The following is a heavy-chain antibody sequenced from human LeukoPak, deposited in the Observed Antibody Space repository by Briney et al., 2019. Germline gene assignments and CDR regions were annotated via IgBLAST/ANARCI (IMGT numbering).Heavy chain of an antibody. Sequence: SSETLCLTCTVSGGSISNYYWSWIRQPPGKGLEWVGDIYYGGNTNYNPSLKSRVTISVDTFKNQFSLKLSSVTAADTAVYYCARDEGAGAPDCVYWGQGTLVTVSS. V-gene: IGHV4-59*01. CDR3: ARDEGAGAPDCVY. J-gene: IGHJ4*02. CDR1: GGSISNYY. D-gene: IGHD1-26*01. CDR2: IYYGGNT.